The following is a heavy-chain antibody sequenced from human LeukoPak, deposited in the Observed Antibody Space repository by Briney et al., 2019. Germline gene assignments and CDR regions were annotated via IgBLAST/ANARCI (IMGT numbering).Heavy chain of an antibody. CDR2: INWNGGST. Sequence: PGGSLRLSCAASGFTFDDYGMSWVRQAPGKGLEWVSGINWNGGSTGYADSVKGRFTISRDNAKNSLYLQMNSLRAEDTAVYYCARDYQVVPAANQLDWFDPWGQGTLVTVSS. CDR3: ARDYQVVPAANQLDWFDP. J-gene: IGHJ5*02. D-gene: IGHD2-2*01. V-gene: IGHV3-20*04. CDR1: GFTFDDYG.